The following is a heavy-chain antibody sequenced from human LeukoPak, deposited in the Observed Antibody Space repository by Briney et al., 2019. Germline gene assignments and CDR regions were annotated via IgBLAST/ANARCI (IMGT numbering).Heavy chain of an antibody. CDR1: GGSISSYY. J-gene: IGHJ6*03. CDR2: IYYSGST. V-gene: IGHV4-59*01. CDR3: ARGGGSYYYYYYMDV. D-gene: IGHD2-15*01. Sequence: SVTLSLTCTVSGGSISSYYWSWIRQPPGKGLEWIGYIYYSGSTNYNPSLKSRVIISVDTSKNQFSLKLSSVTAADTAVYYCARGGGSYYYYYYMDVWGKGTTVTVSS.